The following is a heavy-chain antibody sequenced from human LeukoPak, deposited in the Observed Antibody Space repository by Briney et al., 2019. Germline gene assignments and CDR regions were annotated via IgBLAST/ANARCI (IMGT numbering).Heavy chain of an antibody. CDR2: ISSSGSTI. V-gene: IGHV3-48*04. CDR1: GFIFDSYS. Sequence: GGSLRLSCAASGFIFDSYSMNWVRQAPGKGLEWVSYISSSGSTIYYADSVKGRFTISRDNAKNSLYLQMNSLRAEDTAVYYCARDQTVDTAMGGSFDYWGQGTLVTVSS. D-gene: IGHD5-18*01. CDR3: ARDQTVDTAMGGSFDY. J-gene: IGHJ4*02.